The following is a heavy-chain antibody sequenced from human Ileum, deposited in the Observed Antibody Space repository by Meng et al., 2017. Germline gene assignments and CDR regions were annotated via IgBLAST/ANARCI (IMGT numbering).Heavy chain of an antibody. Sequence: QVPPQESGPGLVKPSQTLSLTCTVSGGSISGGHYFWSWIRQHPEKGLEWIGYIYHSGVPYYSPSLKSRLTISVDTSKNQFSLKLSSVTAADTAIYYCARGVVTYYDSSTLTWFDPWGQGALVTVSS. D-gene: IGHD3-22*01. V-gene: IGHV4-31*03. CDR1: GGSISGGHYF. CDR3: ARGVVTYYDSSTLTWFDP. CDR2: IYHSGVP. J-gene: IGHJ5*02.